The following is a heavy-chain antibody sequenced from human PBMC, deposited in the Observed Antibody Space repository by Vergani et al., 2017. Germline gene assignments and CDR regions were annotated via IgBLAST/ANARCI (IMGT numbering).Heavy chain of an antibody. J-gene: IGHJ4*02. Sequence: QVQLQESGPGLVKPSETLSLTCTVSGGSISSYYWSWIRQPPGKGLEWIGYIYYSGSTNYNPSLKSRVTISVDTSKNQFSLKLSSVTAADTAVYYCARRGGSSWYCDYWGQGTLVTVSS. D-gene: IGHD6-13*01. CDR2: IYYSGST. CDR3: ARRGGSSWYCDY. V-gene: IGHV4-59*01. CDR1: GGSISSYY.